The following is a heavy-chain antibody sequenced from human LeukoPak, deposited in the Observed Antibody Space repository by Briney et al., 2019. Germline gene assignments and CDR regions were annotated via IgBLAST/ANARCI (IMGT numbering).Heavy chain of an antibody. CDR1: GITGYS. D-gene: IGHD4-23*01. CDR2: ISSSSNYI. J-gene: IGHJ4*02. CDR3: ARDYGGSSPFDY. Sequence: PGGSLRLSCAASGITGYSMHWVRQAPGKGLEWVCSISSSSNYIYCADSVKGRFTISRDNAKNSLFLQVSSLRAEDTAVYYCARDYGGSSPFDYWGQGTLVTVSS. V-gene: IGHV3-21*01.